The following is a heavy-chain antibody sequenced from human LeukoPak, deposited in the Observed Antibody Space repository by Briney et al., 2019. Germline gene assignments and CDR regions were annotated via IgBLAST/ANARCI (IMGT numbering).Heavy chain of an antibody. Sequence: GASVKVSCKASGYTFTSYDINWVRQATGQGPEWMGWMNSKSGNTGYVQKFQDRVTMTRNTSISTAYMELSSLRSEDTAVYYCARVGYSSGWYVRYYYYYMDVWGKGTTVTVSS. CDR2: MNSKSGNT. CDR1: GYTFTSYD. V-gene: IGHV1-8*01. CDR3: ARVGYSSGWYVRYYYYYMDV. J-gene: IGHJ6*03. D-gene: IGHD6-19*01.